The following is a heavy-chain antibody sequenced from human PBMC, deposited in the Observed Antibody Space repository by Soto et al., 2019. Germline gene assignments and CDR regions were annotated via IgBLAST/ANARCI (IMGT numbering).Heavy chain of an antibody. D-gene: IGHD3-10*01. CDR2: ISYDGSNK. Sequence: GGSLRLSCAASGFTFSSYAMHWVRQAPGKGLEWVAVISYDGSNKYYADSVKGRFTISRDNSKNTLYLQMNSLRAEDTAVYYCARPPPSTYYYGSGSYYNYYYYGMDVWGQGTTVTVSS. J-gene: IGHJ6*02. CDR1: GFTFSSYA. CDR3: ARPPPSTYYYGSGSYYNYYYYGMDV. V-gene: IGHV3-30-3*01.